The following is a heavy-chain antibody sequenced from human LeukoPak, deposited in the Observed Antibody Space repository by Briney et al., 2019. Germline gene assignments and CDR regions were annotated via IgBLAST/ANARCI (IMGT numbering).Heavy chain of an antibody. D-gene: IGHD3-16*01. V-gene: IGHV3-74*01. J-gene: IGHJ6*03. Sequence: GSLRLSCAASGFTFSSHWMHWVRQAPGKGLVWVSRINTDGTTTNYADSVKGRFTISRDNAKNTPYLLMNSLRIEDTAVYYCVRGAFRGYYMDVWGKGTTVIVSS. CDR3: VRGAFRGYYMDV. CDR2: INTDGTTT. CDR1: GFTFSSHW.